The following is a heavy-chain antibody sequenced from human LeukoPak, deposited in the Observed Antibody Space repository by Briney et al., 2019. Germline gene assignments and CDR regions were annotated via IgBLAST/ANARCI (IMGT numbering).Heavy chain of an antibody. D-gene: IGHD4-11*01. J-gene: IGHJ5*02. V-gene: IGHV4-34*01. CDR1: GGSFSGYY. Sequence: SETLSLTCAVYGGSFSGYYWSWIRQPPGKGLEWVGEINHSGSTNYNPSLKSRVTISVDTSKNQFSLKLSSVTAADTAVYYCARGDRTTVTTVDPWGQGTLVTVSS. CDR2: INHSGST. CDR3: ARGDRTTVTTVDP.